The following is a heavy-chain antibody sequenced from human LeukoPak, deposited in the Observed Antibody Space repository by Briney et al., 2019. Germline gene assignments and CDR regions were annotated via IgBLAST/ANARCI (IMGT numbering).Heavy chain of an antibody. V-gene: IGHV3-48*03. CDR3: AREGYYDSSHWFDP. J-gene: IGHJ5*02. Sequence: SGGSLRLSCAASGFTFSSYEMNWVRQAPGKGLEWVSYISSSGSTIYYADSVKGRFTISRDNAKNSLYLQMNSLRAEDTALYYCAREGYYDSSHWFDPWGQGTLVTVSS. CDR2: ISSSGSTI. D-gene: IGHD3-22*01. CDR1: GFTFSSYE.